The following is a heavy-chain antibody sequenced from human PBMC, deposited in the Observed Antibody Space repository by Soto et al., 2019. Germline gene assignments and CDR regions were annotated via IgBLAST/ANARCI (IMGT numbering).Heavy chain of an antibody. J-gene: IGHJ1*01. CDR1: GYTFSTYG. V-gene: IGHV1-18*01. CDR2: IGADNGDT. Sequence: QVQLVQSGAEVKKPGASVKVSCKASGYTFSTYGFSWVRQAPGQGLEWMGWIGADNGDTNYAQNFLGRVTMTTDPSTTTSNMELKSLTAEDTPVYFCARAWKRAEGFDPWGQGTLVTVSS. CDR3: ARAWKRAEGFDP. D-gene: IGHD1-1*01.